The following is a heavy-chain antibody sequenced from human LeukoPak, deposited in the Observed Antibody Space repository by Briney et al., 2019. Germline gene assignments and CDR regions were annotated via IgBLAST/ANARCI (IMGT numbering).Heavy chain of an antibody. D-gene: IGHD3-3*01. CDR2: ISAYNGNT. J-gene: IGHJ5*02. CDR3: ARDLAGRFLEWLLPFDP. Sequence: GESLKISCKGSGYSFTSYGISWVRQAPGQGLEWMGWISAYNGNTNYAQKLQGRVTMTTDTSTSTAYMELRSLRSDDTAVYYCARDLAGRFLEWLLPFDPWGQGTLVTVSS. V-gene: IGHV1-18*01. CDR1: GYSFTSYG.